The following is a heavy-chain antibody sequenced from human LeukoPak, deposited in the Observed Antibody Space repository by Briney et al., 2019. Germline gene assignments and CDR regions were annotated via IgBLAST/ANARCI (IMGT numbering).Heavy chain of an antibody. Sequence: ASVKVSCKASGGTFSSYAISWVRQAPGQGLEWMAGIFPICGTATYAQKFQGRVTITTDESTSTAYMELSSLRSEDTAVYYCAREGYSYGLEFPYYFDYWGQGTLVTVSS. CDR3: AREGYSYGLEFPYYFDY. CDR1: GGTFSSYA. V-gene: IGHV1-69*05. CDR2: IFPICGTA. J-gene: IGHJ4*02. D-gene: IGHD5-18*01.